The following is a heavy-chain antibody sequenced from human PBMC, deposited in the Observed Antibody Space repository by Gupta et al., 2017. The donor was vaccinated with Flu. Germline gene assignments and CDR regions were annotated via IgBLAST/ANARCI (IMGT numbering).Heavy chain of an antibody. CDR1: GFTFSSYW. Sequence: EVQLVESGGGLVQPGGSLRLSCAASGFTFSSYWMGWVRQATGKGLEWVANIKQDGSEEYYVDSVKSRFSISRDNAKNSLYLQMNNLRGEDTAVYYCVRDQGWLDYWGQGEMVTVSA. CDR3: VRDQGWLDY. CDR2: IKQDGSEE. V-gene: IGHV3-7*01. J-gene: IGHJ4*02. D-gene: IGHD5-12*01.